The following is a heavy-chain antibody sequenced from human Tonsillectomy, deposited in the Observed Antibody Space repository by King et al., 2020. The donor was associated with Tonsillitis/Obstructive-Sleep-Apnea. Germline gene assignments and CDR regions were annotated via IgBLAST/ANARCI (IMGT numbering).Heavy chain of an antibody. D-gene: IGHD3-22*01. V-gene: IGHV1-69*01. Sequence: QLVQSGAEVKKPGSSVKVSCKASGGTFSSYAISWVRQAPGQGLEWMGGIIPIFGTANYAQKFQGGVTITADESTSTAYMELSSLRSEDTAVYYCAGGWLPEYHYYYYMDVWGKGTTVTVSS. CDR2: IIPIFGTA. J-gene: IGHJ6*03. CDR3: AGGWLPEYHYYYYMDV. CDR1: GGTFSSYA.